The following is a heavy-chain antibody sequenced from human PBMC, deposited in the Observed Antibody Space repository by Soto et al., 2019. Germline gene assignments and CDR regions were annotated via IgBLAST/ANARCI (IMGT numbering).Heavy chain of an antibody. CDR1: GFTFSSYA. V-gene: IGHV3-30-3*01. CDR2: ISYDGSNK. J-gene: IGHJ6*02. Sequence: PGGSLRLSCAASGFTFSSYAMHWVRQAPGKGLEWVAVISYDGSNKYYADSVKGRFTISRDNSKNTLYLQMNSLRAEDTAVYYCAREDGYCTNGVCYTPQEYYYYGMDVWGQGTTVTVSS. CDR3: AREDGYCTNGVCYTPQEYYYYGMDV. D-gene: IGHD2-8*01.